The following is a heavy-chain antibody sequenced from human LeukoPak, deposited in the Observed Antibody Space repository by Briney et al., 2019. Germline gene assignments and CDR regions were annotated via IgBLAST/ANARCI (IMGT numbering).Heavy chain of an antibody. Sequence: GGSLRLSCAASGFTFRGFLMSWVRQTPGKGLEWVANIKQDGSEKYYADSVKGRFTISRDNTKNSLSLQMNSLRAEDTAVYYCAKDFYDSSGSRYDYWGQGTLVTVSS. J-gene: IGHJ4*02. CDR2: IKQDGSEK. D-gene: IGHD3-22*01. CDR1: GFTFRGFL. V-gene: IGHV3-7*03. CDR3: AKDFYDSSGSRYDY.